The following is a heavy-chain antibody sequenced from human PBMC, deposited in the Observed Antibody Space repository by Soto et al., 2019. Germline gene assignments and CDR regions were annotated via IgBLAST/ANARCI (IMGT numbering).Heavy chain of an antibody. J-gene: IGHJ6*02. CDR3: AKDHYAVAGAGGMDV. CDR1: GFTFDDYT. CDR2: ISWDGGST. Sequence: GGSLRLSCAASGFTFDDYTMHWVRQAPGKGLEWVSLISWDGGSTYYADSVKGRFTISRDNSKNSLYLQMNSLRTEDTALYYCAKDHYAVAGAGGMDVWGQGTTVTVSS. D-gene: IGHD6-19*01. V-gene: IGHV3-43*01.